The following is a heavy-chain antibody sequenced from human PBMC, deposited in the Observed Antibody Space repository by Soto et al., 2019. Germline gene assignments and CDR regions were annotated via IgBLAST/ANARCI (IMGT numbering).Heavy chain of an antibody. CDR2: IYSSGIT. J-gene: IGHJ4*02. Sequence: QLQLQESGPGLVKPSETLSLTCTVSGVSISNSSYYCGWIRRPPGKGLEWIGTIYSSGITYYNPSLKSRVTISVDTSKNQFSLKLTSVTAADTAVYYCARHGSNWGQGTLVTVSS. CDR3: ARHGSN. V-gene: IGHV4-39*01. CDR1: GVSISNSSYY.